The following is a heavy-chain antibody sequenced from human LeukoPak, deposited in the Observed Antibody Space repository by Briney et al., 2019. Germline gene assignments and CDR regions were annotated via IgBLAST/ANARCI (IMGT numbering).Heavy chain of an antibody. J-gene: IGHJ3*02. D-gene: IGHD4-17*01. CDR2: ISAYNGNT. V-gene: IGHV1-18*01. CDR1: GYTFTSYG. Sequence: ASVKVSCKASGYTFTSYGISWVRQAPGQGLEWMGWISAYNGNTNYAQKLQGRVTMTTETSTSTAYMELRSLRSDDTAVYYCARRGYGDYDDAFDIWGQGTMVTVSS. CDR3: ARRGYGDYDDAFDI.